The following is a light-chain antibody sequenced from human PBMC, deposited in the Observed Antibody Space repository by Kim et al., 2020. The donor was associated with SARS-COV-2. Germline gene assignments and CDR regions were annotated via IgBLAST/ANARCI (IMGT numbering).Light chain of an antibody. CDR2: ETS. CDR3: QQRYNWQLT. J-gene: IGKJ4*01. V-gene: IGKV3D-11*02. Sequence: EIVLTQSPATLSLSPGERATLSCRASQSVGNSLAWFQQKPGQAPRLLIFETSTRATGIPARFSGSGSGTAFTLTISSLEPEDFAVYYCQQRYNWQLTFGGGTKVDIK. CDR1: QSVGNS.